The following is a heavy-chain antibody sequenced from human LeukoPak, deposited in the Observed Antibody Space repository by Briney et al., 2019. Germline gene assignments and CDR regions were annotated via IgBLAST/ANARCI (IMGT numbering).Heavy chain of an antibody. V-gene: IGHV4-38-2*02. Sequence: SETLSLTCTVSGYSISSGYYWGWIRQPPGKGLEWIGSIYHSGSTYYNPSLKSRVTISVDTSKNQFSLKLSSVTAADTAVYYCARAVAAHNYYYYYYMDVWGKGTTVTVSS. CDR3: ARAVAAHNYYYYYYMDV. CDR2: IYHSGST. CDR1: GYSISSGYY. J-gene: IGHJ6*03. D-gene: IGHD2-15*01.